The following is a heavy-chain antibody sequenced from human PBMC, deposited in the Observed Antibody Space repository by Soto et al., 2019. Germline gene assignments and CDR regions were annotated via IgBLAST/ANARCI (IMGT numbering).Heavy chain of an antibody. V-gene: IGHV1-18*01. CDR2: ISASNGDT. J-gene: IGHJ6*03. CDR1: GYTFTSHG. CDR3: ARMLRGSSFDFYHYIDV. D-gene: IGHD3-10*01. Sequence: QVQLVQSGPEVKKPGASVKVSCKASGYTFTSHGVSWVRQAPGQGLEWMGWISASNGDTNYAQKLQGRVTVTTDTYTSTAYMELRSPRPEDTAVYYCARMLRGSSFDFYHYIDVWGKGTTVTVSS.